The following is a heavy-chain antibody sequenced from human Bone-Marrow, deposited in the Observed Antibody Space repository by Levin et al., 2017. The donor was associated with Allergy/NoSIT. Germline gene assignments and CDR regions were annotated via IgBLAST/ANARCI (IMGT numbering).Heavy chain of an antibody. CDR2: ASWSGSII. Sequence: HTGGSLRLSCSASGFTFDGYAMHWVRQAPGKGLEWVSGASWSGSIIGYADSVKGRFTISRDNAKNALYLQMNSLRDEDTALYYCAKAADILTNSDAFDVWGQGTMVTVSS. V-gene: IGHV3-9*01. J-gene: IGHJ3*01. CDR3: AKAADILTNSDAFDV. D-gene: IGHD3-9*01. CDR1: GFTFDGYA.